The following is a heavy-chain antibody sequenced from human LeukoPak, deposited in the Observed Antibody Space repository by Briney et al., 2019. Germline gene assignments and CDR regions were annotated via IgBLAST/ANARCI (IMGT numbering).Heavy chain of an antibody. J-gene: IGHJ3*02. CDR2: IYYSGST. Sequence: KASETLSLTCTVSGGSISSYYWSRIRQPPGKGLEWIGYIYYSGSTNYNPSLKSRVTISVDTSKNQFSLKLSSVTAADTAVYYCARESGEAFDIWGQGTMVTVSS. CDR3: ARESGEAFDI. CDR1: GGSISSYY. V-gene: IGHV4-59*01.